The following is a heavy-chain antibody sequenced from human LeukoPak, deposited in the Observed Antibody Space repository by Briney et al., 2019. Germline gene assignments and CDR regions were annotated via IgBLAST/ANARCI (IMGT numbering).Heavy chain of an antibody. CDR3: ARVGSGWYDGTFRDY. J-gene: IGHJ4*02. Sequence: GGSLRLSCAASGFTFSSYWMSWVRQAPGKGLEWVANIKQDGSEKYYVDSVKGRFTISRDNAKNSLYLQMNSLRAEDTAVYYCARVGSGWYDGTFRDYWGQGTLVTVSS. CDR2: IKQDGSEK. D-gene: IGHD6-19*01. V-gene: IGHV3-7*01. CDR1: GFTFSSYW.